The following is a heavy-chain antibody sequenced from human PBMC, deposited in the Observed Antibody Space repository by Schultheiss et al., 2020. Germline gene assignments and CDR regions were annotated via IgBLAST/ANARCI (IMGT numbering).Heavy chain of an antibody. Sequence: SGPTLVKPTQTLTLTCTFSGFSLSTSGVAVGWIRQPPGKALEWLALIYWDDDKRYSPSLKSRLTITKDTSKNQVVLTMTNMDPVDTATYYCARILWWYGGNVSYYYYYGMDVWGQGTTVTVSS. V-gene: IGHV2-5*02. D-gene: IGHD4-23*01. CDR1: GFSLSTSGVA. CDR2: IYWDDDK. CDR3: ARILWWYGGNVSYYYYYGMDV. J-gene: IGHJ6*02.